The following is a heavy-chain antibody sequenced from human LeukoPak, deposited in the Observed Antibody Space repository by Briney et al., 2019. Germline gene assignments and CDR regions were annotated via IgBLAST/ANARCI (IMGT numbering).Heavy chain of an antibody. D-gene: IGHD3-9*01. CDR2: IDPSDSYT. J-gene: IGHJ1*01. CDR3: ARLPYDILTGTPRAGIQH. V-gene: IGHV5-10-1*01. Sequence: GESLKISCKGSGYSFTSYWISWVRQMPGKGLEWMGRIDPSDSYTNYSPSFQGHVTISADKSISTAYLQWSSLKASDTAMYYWARLPYDILTGTPRAGIQHWGQGTLVTVSS. CDR1: GYSFTSYW.